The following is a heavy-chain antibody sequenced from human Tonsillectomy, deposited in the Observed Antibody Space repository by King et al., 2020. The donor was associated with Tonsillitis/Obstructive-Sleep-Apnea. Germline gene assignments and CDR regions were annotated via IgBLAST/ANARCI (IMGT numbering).Heavy chain of an antibody. CDR1: GFTFSNVW. D-gene: IGHD2-2*01. V-gene: IGHV3-15*01. Sequence: VQLVESGGGLVKPGGSLRLSCAASGFTFSNVWMSWVRQAPGKGLEWVGRIKSKADGGTTDYAAPVKGRFTFSRDDSKNTLYLQMNSLKTEDTGVYYCTPVSCVSTGCYHAFDIWGQGTMVTVSS. J-gene: IGHJ3*02. CDR2: IKSKADGGTT. CDR3: TPVSCVSTGCYHAFDI.